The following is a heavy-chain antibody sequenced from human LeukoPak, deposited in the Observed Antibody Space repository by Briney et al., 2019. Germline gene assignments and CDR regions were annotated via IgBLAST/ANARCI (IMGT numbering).Heavy chain of an antibody. CDR3: AKNQRQQPGTYNWFDP. J-gene: IGHJ5*02. D-gene: IGHD6-13*01. V-gene: IGHV3-30*18. Sequence: GGSLRLSCAASGFTFSSYGMHWVCQAPGKGLEWVAVISYDGSNKYYADSVKGRFTISRDNSKNTLYLQMNSLRAEDTAVYYCAKNQRQQPGTYNWFDPWGQGTLVTVSS. CDR1: GFTFSSYG. CDR2: ISYDGSNK.